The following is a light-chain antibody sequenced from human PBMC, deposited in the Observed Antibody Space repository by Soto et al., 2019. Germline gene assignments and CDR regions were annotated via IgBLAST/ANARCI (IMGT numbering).Light chain of an antibody. V-gene: IGKV1-9*01. J-gene: IGKJ1*01. CDR2: TAS. Sequence: EIRLTQYTAFLSASVGDRVSITSRASQDIGSYLAWYQQKSVKAPKLLIHTASTLQTGVPSRFRGSRSGTEFTLTVSSLQPGDFATYYCLQDHYDSWTFGQRT. CDR1: QDIGSY. CDR3: LQDHYDSWT.